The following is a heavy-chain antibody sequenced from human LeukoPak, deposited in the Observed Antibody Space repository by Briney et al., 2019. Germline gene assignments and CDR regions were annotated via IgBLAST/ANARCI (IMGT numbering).Heavy chain of an antibody. Sequence: SETLSLACTVSGGSISSSSDYWGWIRQAPGKGLEWIGCIYYHENTYYNSSLKSLVTISVDKSMNQFSLKLKSVTAAETAVYSCARRAYSAAYWKHFDYWGQGTLVTVSS. J-gene: IGHJ4*02. CDR1: GGSISSSSDY. V-gene: IGHV4-39*01. CDR2: IYYHENT. CDR3: ARRAYSAAYWKHFDY. D-gene: IGHD1-1*01.